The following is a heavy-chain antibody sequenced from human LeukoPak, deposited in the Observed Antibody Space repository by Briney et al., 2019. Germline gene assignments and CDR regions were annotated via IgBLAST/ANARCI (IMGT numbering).Heavy chain of an antibody. Sequence: GGSLRLSCAASGFTFSSYAMHWVRQAPGKGLEWVSVTYSGGSTYYADSVKDRFAISRDNSKNTLYLQMNSLRAEDTAVYYCASHHPNYYDSFSGFDYWGQGTLVTVSS. J-gene: IGHJ4*02. V-gene: IGHV3-66*04. CDR3: ASHHPNYYDSFSGFDY. D-gene: IGHD3-22*01. CDR1: GFTFSSYA. CDR2: TYSGGST.